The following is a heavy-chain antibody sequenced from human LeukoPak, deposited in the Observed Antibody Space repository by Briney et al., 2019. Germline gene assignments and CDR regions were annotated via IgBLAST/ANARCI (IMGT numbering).Heavy chain of an antibody. Sequence: ASVKVSCKTSGGTFSNYAISWVRQAPGQGLEWMGVIIPIFDTPNYAQKWQGRVTITTDESTSTAYMELRGLRSEDTAVYYCASQLFHLDSSGYSLDALDIWGQGTVVTVSS. V-gene: IGHV1-69*05. D-gene: IGHD3-22*01. CDR1: GGTFSNYA. CDR2: IIPIFDTP. CDR3: ASQLFHLDSSGYSLDALDI. J-gene: IGHJ3*02.